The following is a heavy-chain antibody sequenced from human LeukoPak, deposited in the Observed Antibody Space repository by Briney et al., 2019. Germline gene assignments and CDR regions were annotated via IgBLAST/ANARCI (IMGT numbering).Heavy chain of an antibody. CDR2: ISTSGSTT. V-gene: IGHV3-48*03. J-gene: IGHJ4*02. Sequence: GGSLRLSRAASGFTFSDYEINWVRQAPGKGLEWVSCISTSGSTTYYADSVKGRFTISRDNAKNSLFLQMNTLTAEDTAVYYCARGALHVFDYWGQGTPVTVSS. CDR1: GFTFSDYE. D-gene: IGHD3-10*02. CDR3: ARGALHVFDY.